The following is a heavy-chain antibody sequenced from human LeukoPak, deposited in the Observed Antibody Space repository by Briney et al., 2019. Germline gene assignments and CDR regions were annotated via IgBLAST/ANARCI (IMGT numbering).Heavy chain of an antibody. CDR3: ARGSTGTFLYYYYYYMDV. CDR2: INHSGST. CDR1: GGSFSGYY. J-gene: IGHJ6*03. D-gene: IGHD2/OR15-2a*01. V-gene: IGHV4-34*01. Sequence: SETLSLTCAVYGGSFSGYYWSWIRQPPGKGLEWIGEINHSGSTNYNPSLKSRITISVDTSKNQFSLKLSSVTAADTAVYYCARGSTGTFLYYYYYYMDVWGKGTTVTVS.